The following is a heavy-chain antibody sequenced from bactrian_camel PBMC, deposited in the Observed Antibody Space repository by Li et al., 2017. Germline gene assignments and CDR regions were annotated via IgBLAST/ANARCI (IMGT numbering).Heavy chain of an antibody. V-gene: IGHV3S54*01. Sequence: HVQLVESGGDSVQAGGSLRLACGARGTGYRYRDMAWFRQAPGKEREGVAAIMSGTERTAYADSVKDRFTISRDKDRGTLYLQMSGLRPEDTAMYTCAARPRGTYMQASLSQYDYINWGQETQVTVS. CDR3: AARPRGTYMQASLSQYDYIN. D-gene: IGHD2*01. J-gene: IGHJ4*01. CDR2: IMSGTERT. CDR1: GTGYRYRD.